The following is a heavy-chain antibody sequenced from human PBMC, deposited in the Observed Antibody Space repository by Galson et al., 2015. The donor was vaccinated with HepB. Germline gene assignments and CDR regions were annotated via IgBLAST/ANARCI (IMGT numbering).Heavy chain of an antibody. Sequence: CAISGDSVSRNGIAWNWIRLSPSRGLEWLGRTYYRSRWYTDYAESVKSRISISPDTSKNQFSLQLSSVTPEDTAVYYCARDSIFGWLSFDYWGQGTLVTVSS. V-gene: IGHV6-1*01. D-gene: IGHD3-3*01. CDR2: TYYRSRWYT. CDR1: GDSVSRNGIA. CDR3: ARDSIFGWLSFDY. J-gene: IGHJ4*02.